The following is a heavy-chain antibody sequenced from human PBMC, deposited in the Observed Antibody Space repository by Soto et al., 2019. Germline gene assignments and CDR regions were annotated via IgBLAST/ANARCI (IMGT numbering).Heavy chain of an antibody. CDR2: IWYDGSNK. CDR3: ARAFIVGGRYYYYGMDV. Sequence: HPGGSLRLSCAASGFTFSSYGMHWVRQAPGKGLEWVAVIWYDGSNKYYADSVKGRFTISRDNSKNTLYLQMNSLRAEDTAVYYCARAFIVGGRYYYYGMDVWGQGTTVTVSS. V-gene: IGHV3-33*01. J-gene: IGHJ6*02. CDR1: GFTFSSYG. D-gene: IGHD1-26*01.